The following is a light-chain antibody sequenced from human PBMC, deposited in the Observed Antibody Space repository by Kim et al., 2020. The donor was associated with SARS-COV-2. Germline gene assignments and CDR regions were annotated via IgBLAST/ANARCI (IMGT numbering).Light chain of an antibody. CDR2: DAS. J-gene: IGKJ4*01. V-gene: IGKV1-5*01. CDR1: QNINSW. Sequence: VGDNVPIACRASQNINSWLALYQQKSGKAPKLLIYDASILQNGVPSRFSGGGSGAEFTLTINSLQHEDFATYYCQHYHSYSPVTFGGGTKVDIK. CDR3: QHYHSYSPVT.